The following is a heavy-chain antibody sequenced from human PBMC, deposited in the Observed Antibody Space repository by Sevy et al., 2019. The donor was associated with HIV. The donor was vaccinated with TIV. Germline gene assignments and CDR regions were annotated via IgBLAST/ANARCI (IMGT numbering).Heavy chain of an antibody. Sequence: ASVKVSCKPSGYTFTTYGISWVRQAPGQGLEWMGWISTYNGNTNYEQKFQGRVTMTRDTSTRTAYMELRSLRSDDTAVYYCARKRTLGEPSDPWGQGTLVTVSS. J-gene: IGHJ5*02. CDR1: GYTFTTYG. CDR2: ISTYNGNT. D-gene: IGHD3-16*01. CDR3: ARKRTLGEPSDP. V-gene: IGHV1-18*01.